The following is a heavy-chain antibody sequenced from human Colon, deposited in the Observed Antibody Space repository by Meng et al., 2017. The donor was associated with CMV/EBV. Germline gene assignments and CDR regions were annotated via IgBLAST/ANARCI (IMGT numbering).Heavy chain of an antibody. Sequence: KISCKASGGTFSSYAISWVRQAPGQGLEWMGGIIPIFGTANYAQKFQGRVTITTDESTSTAYMELSSLRSEDTAVYYCARWPLDYYDSSGAAYYYGMDVWGQGTTVTVSS. J-gene: IGHJ6*02. D-gene: IGHD3-22*01. CDR3: ARWPLDYYDSSGAAYYYGMDV. CDR2: IIPIFGTA. V-gene: IGHV1-69*05. CDR1: GGTFSSYA.